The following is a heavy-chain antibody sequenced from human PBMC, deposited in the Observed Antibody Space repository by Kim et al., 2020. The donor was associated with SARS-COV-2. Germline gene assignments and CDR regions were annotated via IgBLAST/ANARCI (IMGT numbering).Heavy chain of an antibody. CDR2: IYTSGST. CDR3: AGAVFGGVIVRGGEDYYYGMDV. D-gene: IGHD3-16*02. Sequence: SETLSLTCTVSGGSISSYYWSWIRQPAGKGLEWIGRIYTSGSTNYNPSLKSRVTMSVDTSKNQFSLKLSSVTAADTAVYYCAGAVFGGVIVRGGEDYYYGMDVWGQGTTVTVSS. CDR1: GGSISSYY. V-gene: IGHV4-4*07. J-gene: IGHJ6*02.